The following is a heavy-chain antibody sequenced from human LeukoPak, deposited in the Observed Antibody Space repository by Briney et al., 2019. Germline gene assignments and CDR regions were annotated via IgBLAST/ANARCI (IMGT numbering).Heavy chain of an antibody. CDR3: ARPTRGYSGYDLYYYYYGMDV. CDR1: GYTFTSYG. CDR2: ISAFNGNI. D-gene: IGHD5-12*01. Sequence: GASVKVSCKASGYTFTSYGISWVRQAPGQGLEWMGWISAFNGNIKYAQKFQGRVTLTTDTSTSTAYMELRSLRSDDTAVYYCARPTRGYSGYDLYYYYYGMDVWGQGTTVTVSS. J-gene: IGHJ6*02. V-gene: IGHV1-18*01.